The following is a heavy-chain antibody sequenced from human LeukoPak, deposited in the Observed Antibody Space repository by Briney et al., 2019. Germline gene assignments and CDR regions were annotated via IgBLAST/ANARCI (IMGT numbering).Heavy chain of an antibody. J-gene: IGHJ6*03. V-gene: IGHV4-31*03. CDR2: IYYSASS. CDR1: GGSISSGGYY. Sequence: PSETLSLTCTVSGGSISSGGYYWSWIRQHPGKALDWIGYIYYSASSYYSPTLKSRVTISVDTPKNQFSLKLSSVTAADTAVYYCASSHRYNWNYGFRRSYYYYDMDVWGKGTTVTVSS. D-gene: IGHD1-7*01. CDR3: ASSHRYNWNYGFRRSYYYYDMDV.